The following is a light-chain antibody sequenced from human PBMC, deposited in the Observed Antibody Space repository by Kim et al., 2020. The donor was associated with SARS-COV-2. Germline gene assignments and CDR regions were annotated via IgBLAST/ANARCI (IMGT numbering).Light chain of an antibody. CDR2: AAS. Sequence: AFIGDRVTITCRASQDIANSLAWYQQKPGKVPQVLIYAASTLQSGVPSRFSGSGSGTEFTLTIGSLQTEDVATYYCQKYNSAPWTFGPGTKVDIK. CDR3: QKYNSAPWT. CDR1: QDIANS. V-gene: IGKV1-27*01. J-gene: IGKJ1*01.